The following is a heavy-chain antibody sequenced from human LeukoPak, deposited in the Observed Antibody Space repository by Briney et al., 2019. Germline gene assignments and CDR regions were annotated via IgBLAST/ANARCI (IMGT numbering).Heavy chain of an antibody. D-gene: IGHD2-15*01. J-gene: IGHJ4*02. Sequence: ASVKVSCKASGGTFSGYAISWVRQAPGQGLEWMGRIIPILGIANYAQKFQGRVTITADKSTSTAYMELSSLRSEDTAVYYCARAGVSCSGGSCYSGVLPNYFDYWGQGTLVTVSS. CDR1: GGTFSGYA. V-gene: IGHV1-69*04. CDR3: ARAGVSCSGGSCYSGVLPNYFDY. CDR2: IIPILGIA.